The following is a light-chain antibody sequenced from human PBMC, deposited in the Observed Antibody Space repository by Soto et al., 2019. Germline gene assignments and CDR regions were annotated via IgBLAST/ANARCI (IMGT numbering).Light chain of an antibody. V-gene: IGKV3-11*01. Sequence: EIVLTQSPATLSLSPGERATLSCRASQSVSSYLAWYQQKPGQAPRLLIYDASNRATGSPARCSGSGSGTDFTLTISSLEPEDFAIYYCQQRSNWPPVTFGGGTKVEIK. J-gene: IGKJ4*01. CDR3: QQRSNWPPVT. CDR1: QSVSSY. CDR2: DAS.